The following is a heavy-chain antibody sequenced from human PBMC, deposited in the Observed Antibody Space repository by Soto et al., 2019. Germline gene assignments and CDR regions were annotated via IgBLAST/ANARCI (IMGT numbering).Heavy chain of an antibody. Sequence: SGPTLVNPTQTLTLTCTFSGFSLSTSGMCVSWIRQPPGKALEWLARIDWDDDKYYSTSLKTRLTISKDTSKNQVVLTMTNMDPVDTATYYCARIPPEKATITNYYGMDVWGQGTTVTVSS. V-gene: IGHV2-70*11. D-gene: IGHD5-12*01. J-gene: IGHJ6*02. CDR1: GFSLSTSGMC. CDR3: ARIPPEKATITNYYGMDV. CDR2: IDWDDDK.